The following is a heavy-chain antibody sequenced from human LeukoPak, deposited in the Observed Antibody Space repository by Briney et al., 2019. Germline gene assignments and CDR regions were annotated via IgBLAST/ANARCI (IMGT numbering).Heavy chain of an antibody. V-gene: IGHV4-34*01. CDR2: INHSGST. D-gene: IGHD6-6*01. CDR3: ARRGGSSSSNWFDP. CDR1: GGSFSGYY. J-gene: IGHJ5*02. Sequence: SETLSLTCAVYGGSFSGYYWSWIRQPPGKGLEWIGEINHSGSTNYNPSLKSRVTISVDTSKNQFSLKLSSVTAADTAMYYCARRGGSSSSNWFDPWGQGTLVTVSS.